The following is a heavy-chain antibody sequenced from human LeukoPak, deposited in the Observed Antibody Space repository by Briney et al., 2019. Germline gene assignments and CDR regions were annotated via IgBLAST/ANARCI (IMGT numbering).Heavy chain of an antibody. J-gene: IGHJ6*03. CDR2: TYYRSKWYN. CDR1: GDSVSSNSAA. V-gene: IGHV6-1*01. D-gene: IGHD2-2*02. Sequence: SQTLSLTCALSGDSVSSNSAAWNWIRQSPSRGLEWLGRTYYRSKWYNDYAVSVKSRITINPDTSKNQFSLQLNSVTPEDTAVYYCASTTVVPAAIHYYYYMDVWGKGTTVTVSS. CDR3: ASTTVVPAAIHYYYYMDV.